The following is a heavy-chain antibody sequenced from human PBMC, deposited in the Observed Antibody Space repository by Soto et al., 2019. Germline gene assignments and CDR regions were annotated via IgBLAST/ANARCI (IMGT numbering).Heavy chain of an antibody. Sequence: QVQLVQSGAEVKKPGSSVKVSCKASGGTFSSYTISWVRQAPGQGLEWMGRIIPILGIANYAQKFQGRVTMTADKSTSTDYKELSSLRSEDTAVYYCARDHWDGDSNWGQGTLVTGSS. V-gene: IGHV1-69*08. CDR1: GGTFSSYT. J-gene: IGHJ4*02. CDR3: ARDHWDGDSN. CDR2: IIPILGIA. D-gene: IGHD4-17*01.